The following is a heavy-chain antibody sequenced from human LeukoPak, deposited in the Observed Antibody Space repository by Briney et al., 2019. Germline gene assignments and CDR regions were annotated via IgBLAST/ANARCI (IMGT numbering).Heavy chain of an antibody. CDR1: GGSISSSIYY. CDR3: ARLLVYGDPDY. D-gene: IGHD4-17*01. Sequence: PSETLSLTCTVSGGSISSSIYYWGWIRQPPGKGLEWIGSIYYSGSTYYNPSLKSRVTISVDTSKNQFSLKLSSVTAADTAVYYCARLLVYGDPDYWGQGTLVTVSS. CDR2: IYYSGST. J-gene: IGHJ4*02. V-gene: IGHV4-39*01.